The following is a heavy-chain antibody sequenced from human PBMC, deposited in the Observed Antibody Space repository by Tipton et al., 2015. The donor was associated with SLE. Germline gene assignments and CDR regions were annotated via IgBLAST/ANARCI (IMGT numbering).Heavy chain of an antibody. CDR1: GGSISSGGYY. Sequence: TLSLTCTVSGGSISSGGYYWTWIRQHPGKGLEWIGYIYYNGNTYYNPSLKSRLTISKDTSKNQFSLNLTSVTAADTAVYYCARDTRNDDYVRWYFDVWGRGTLVTVSS. J-gene: IGHJ2*01. V-gene: IGHV4-31*03. CDR3: ARDTRNDDYVRWYFDV. CDR2: IYYNGNT. D-gene: IGHD3-16*01.